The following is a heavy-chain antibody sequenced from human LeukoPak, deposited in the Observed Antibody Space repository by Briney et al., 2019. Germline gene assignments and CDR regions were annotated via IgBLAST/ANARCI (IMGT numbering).Heavy chain of an antibody. CDR1: DFSISSAYY. V-gene: IGHV4-38-2*01. Sequence: SETLSLTCAVSDFSISSAYYWGWIRQPPGKGLEWIGYIYYSGSTNYNPSLKSRVTISVDTSSNQFSLKLNSVTAADTAVYYCARRAYGSGSFNRYHFDYWGQGTLVAVSS. J-gene: IGHJ4*02. D-gene: IGHD3-10*01. CDR3: ARRAYGSGSFNRYHFDY. CDR2: IYYSGST.